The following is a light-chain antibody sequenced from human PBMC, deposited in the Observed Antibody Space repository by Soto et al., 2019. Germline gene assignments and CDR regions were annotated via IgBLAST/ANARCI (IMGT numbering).Light chain of an antibody. CDR1: QSVSSSY. Sequence: EIVLTQSPGTLSLSPGERATLSCRASQSVSSSYLAWYQQKPGQAPRLLIYGASSRATGIPDRFSGSGSGPDFTPTISRLEPEDFAVYYCQQYGSSLVTYGQGTKLEIK. CDR2: GAS. J-gene: IGKJ2*01. CDR3: QQYGSSLVT. V-gene: IGKV3-20*01.